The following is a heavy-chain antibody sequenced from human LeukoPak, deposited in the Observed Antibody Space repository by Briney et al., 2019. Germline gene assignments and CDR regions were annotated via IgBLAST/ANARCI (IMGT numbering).Heavy chain of an antibody. CDR3: ARQGGQWLVQGAFDI. CDR2: IYPSDSAT. D-gene: IGHD6-19*01. V-gene: IGHV5-51*01. CDR1: GYSFTNYW. Sequence: GESLKISCKGSGYSFTNYWIGWVRQMPGKGLEWMGIIYPSDSATRYSPSFQGQVTISADKSIDTAYLQWSSLKASDTAIYYCARQGGQWLVQGAFDIWGQGTMVTVSS. J-gene: IGHJ3*02.